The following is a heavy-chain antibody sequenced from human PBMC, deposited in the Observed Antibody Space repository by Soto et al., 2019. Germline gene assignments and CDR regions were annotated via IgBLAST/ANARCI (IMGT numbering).Heavy chain of an antibody. CDR1: GFRFSNHG. CDR2: IWNDGGHK. J-gene: IGHJ6*02. Sequence: QVQLVESGGGVVQPGRSLRLSCAASGFRFSNHGMHWVRQAPGKGLEWVAVIWNDGGHKYYADPVTGRFTISRDNSKNTLYLEMNGLRAEDTAVYYCARGVYSNYNGMDVWGQGTTVTVTS. CDR3: ARGVYSNYNGMDV. V-gene: IGHV3-33*01. D-gene: IGHD4-4*01.